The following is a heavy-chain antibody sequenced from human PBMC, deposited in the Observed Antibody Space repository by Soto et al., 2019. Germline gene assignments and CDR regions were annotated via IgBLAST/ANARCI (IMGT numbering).Heavy chain of an antibody. J-gene: IGHJ5*02. CDR3: AKGGCSGGNCSPNWFDP. CDR2: LCGSGVNT. D-gene: IGHD2-15*01. Sequence: GGSLRLSCAASGFTFSDYAMHWVRQAPGKGLEWVAALCGSGVNTYYADSVKGRFTISRDNSKNTLYLQMNSLRAEDTAVYYCAKGGCSGGNCSPNWFDPWGQGTLVTVSS. CDR1: GFTFSDYA. V-gene: IGHV3-23*01.